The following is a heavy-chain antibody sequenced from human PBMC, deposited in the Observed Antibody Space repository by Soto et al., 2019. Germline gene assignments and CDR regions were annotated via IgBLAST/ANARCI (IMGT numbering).Heavy chain of an antibody. CDR2: IKQDGNEK. CDR3: VKGFSTSCYYGMDV. Sequence: GWSLRLSCAASGFTFSSYWMSWVRQAPGKGLEWVANIKQDGNEKYYVDSVKGRFTISRDKAKNSLYLQMNSLRAEDTAVYYCVKGFSTSCYYGMDVWGQGTKVTVSS. V-gene: IGHV3-7*01. J-gene: IGHJ6*02. D-gene: IGHD2-2*01. CDR1: GFTFSSYW.